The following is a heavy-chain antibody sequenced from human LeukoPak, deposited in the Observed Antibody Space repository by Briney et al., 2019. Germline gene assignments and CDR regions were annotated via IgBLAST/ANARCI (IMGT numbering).Heavy chain of an antibody. J-gene: IGHJ6*03. Sequence: SETLSLTCAVYGGSFSNYYWSWIRQPPGKGLEWIGEINDSGRTNYNPSLMSRVTVSVDTSKNQFSLRLTPVTATDTAVYYCARRWNYGRNYYIDVWGNGATVSVSS. CDR1: GGSFSNYY. CDR2: INDSGRT. D-gene: IGHD1-7*01. V-gene: IGHV4-34*01. CDR3: ARRWNYGRNYYIDV.